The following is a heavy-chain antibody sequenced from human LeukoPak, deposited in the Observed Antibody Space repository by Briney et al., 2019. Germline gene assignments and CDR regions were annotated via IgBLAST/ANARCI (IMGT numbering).Heavy chain of an antibody. J-gene: IGHJ4*02. D-gene: IGHD3-22*01. CDR3: ARDGGGGSGYSDY. CDR1: GFTFDDYG. Sequence: GGSLRLSCAASGFTFDDYGMSWVRQAPGKGLEWVSGINWNGGSTGYADSVKGRFTISRDNTKNSLHLQMNSLRAEDTALYHCARDGGGGSGYSDYWGQGTLVTVSS. V-gene: IGHV3-20*01. CDR2: INWNGGST.